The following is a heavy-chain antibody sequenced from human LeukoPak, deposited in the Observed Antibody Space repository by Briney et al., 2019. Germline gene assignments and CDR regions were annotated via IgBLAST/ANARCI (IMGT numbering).Heavy chain of an antibody. D-gene: IGHD3-10*01. J-gene: IGHJ2*01. CDR3: ARGRGWYFDL. CDR2: INSDGRII. V-gene: IGHV3-74*01. CDR1: GFTFSNYW. Sequence: TGGSLRLSCAASGFTFSNYWMHWVRQVPGKGLVWVSRINSDGRIINYADSVKGRFTISRDNAKNTLYLQMNSLRVEDTAVYYCARGRGWYFDLWGRGTLVTVSS.